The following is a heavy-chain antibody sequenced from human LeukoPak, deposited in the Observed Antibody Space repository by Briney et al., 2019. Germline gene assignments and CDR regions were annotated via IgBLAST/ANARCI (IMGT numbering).Heavy chain of an antibody. CDR3: ARDYPPSPYDHVWGSHQRYFDY. J-gene: IGHJ4*02. V-gene: IGHV1-2*02. Sequence: ASVKVSCKASGYTFTGYYMHWVRQAPGQGLEWMGWINPNSGGTNYAQKFQGRVTMTRDTSISTAYMELSRLRSDDTAVYYCARDYPPSPYDHVWGSHQRYFDYWGQGTLVTVSS. CDR2: INPNSGGT. CDR1: GYTFTGYY. D-gene: IGHD3-16*01.